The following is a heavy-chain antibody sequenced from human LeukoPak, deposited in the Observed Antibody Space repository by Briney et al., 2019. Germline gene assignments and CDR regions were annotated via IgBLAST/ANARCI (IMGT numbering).Heavy chain of an antibody. CDR2: ITANGDRT. D-gene: IGHD3-3*01. Sequence: GGSLRLSCAASGFTVSSVYMSWVRQAPGKGLEWVSSITANGDRTSYVDSVKGRFTISRDNSKNTLYLQMSSLRAEDTAVYYCATFGVIVRNNYLDYWGQGALVAVSS. J-gene: IGHJ4*02. CDR3: ATFGVIVRNNYLDY. CDR1: GFTVSSVY. V-gene: IGHV3-23*01.